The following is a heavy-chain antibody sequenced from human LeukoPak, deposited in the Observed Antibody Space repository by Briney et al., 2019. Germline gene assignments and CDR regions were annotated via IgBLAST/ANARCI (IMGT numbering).Heavy chain of an antibody. CDR3: ARGVKDGYNWLDY. J-gene: IGHJ4*02. Sequence: GGSLRLSRAASGLTFSSCSMNWVRQAPGKGLEWVSYISSSSSTIYYADSVKGRFTISRDNAKNSLYLQMNSLRDEDTAVYYCARGVKDGYNWLDYWGQGTLVTVSS. D-gene: IGHD5-24*01. V-gene: IGHV3-48*02. CDR2: ISSSSSTI. CDR1: GLTFSSCS.